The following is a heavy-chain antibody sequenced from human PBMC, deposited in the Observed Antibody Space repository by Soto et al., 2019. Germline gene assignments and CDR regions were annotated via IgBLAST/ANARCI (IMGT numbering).Heavy chain of an antibody. Sequence: SETLSLTCAVSGYSISSGYYWGWIRQPPGKGLEWIGSIYHSGSTYYNPSLKSRVTISVDTSKNQFSLKLSSVTAADTAVYYCAGAFWEQQLGHRTYGMDVWGQGTTVTVYS. CDR1: GYSISSGYY. CDR2: IYHSGST. D-gene: IGHD6-13*01. V-gene: IGHV4-38-2*01. CDR3: AGAFWEQQLGHRTYGMDV. J-gene: IGHJ6*02.